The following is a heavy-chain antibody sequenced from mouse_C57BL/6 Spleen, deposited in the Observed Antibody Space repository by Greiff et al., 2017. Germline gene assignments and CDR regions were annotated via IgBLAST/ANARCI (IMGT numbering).Heavy chain of an antibody. Sequence: QVQLQQSGAELVRPGASVTLSCKASGYTFTDYEMHWVKQTPVHGLEWIGAIDPETGGTAYNQKFKGKAILTADKSSSTAYMELRSLTSEDSAVYYGTSTVVAKDYFDYWGQGTTLTVSS. J-gene: IGHJ2*01. CDR1: GYTFTDYE. D-gene: IGHD1-1*01. CDR3: TSTVVAKDYFDY. CDR2: IDPETGGT. V-gene: IGHV1-15*01.